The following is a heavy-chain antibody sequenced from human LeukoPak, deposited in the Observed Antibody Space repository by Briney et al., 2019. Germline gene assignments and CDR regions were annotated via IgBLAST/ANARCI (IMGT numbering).Heavy chain of an antibody. J-gene: IGHJ4*02. CDR3: ARRVRYYGSGSYYLDY. V-gene: IGHV1-18*04. CDR2: ISAYNGNT. CDR1: GYTFTSYG. D-gene: IGHD3-10*01. Sequence: ASVKVSCKASGYTFTSYGISWVRQAPGQGLEWMGWISAYNGNTNYAQKLQGRVTMTTDTSTSTAYMELRSLRSDDTAVYYCARRVRYYGSGSYYLDYWSQGTLVTVSS.